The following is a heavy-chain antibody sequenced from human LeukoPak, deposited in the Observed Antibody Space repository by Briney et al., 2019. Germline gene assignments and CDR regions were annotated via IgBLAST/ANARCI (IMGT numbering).Heavy chain of an antibody. V-gene: IGHV3-11*05. CDR2: ILTTSSYT. J-gene: IGHJ5*02. Sequence: GVSLRLSCAASAFTFSDYYMSWIRQAPGKGLEWVSYILTTSSYTDYADSVKGRFTISRDNAKNLLYLQMNSLRPDDTAVYYCARDWYCSSSICYTDRNWFDPWGQGTLVTVSS. D-gene: IGHD2-2*02. CDR3: ARDWYCSSSICYTDRNWFDP. CDR1: AFTFSDYY.